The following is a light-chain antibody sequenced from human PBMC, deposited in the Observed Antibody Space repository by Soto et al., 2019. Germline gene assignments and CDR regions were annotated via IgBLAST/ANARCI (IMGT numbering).Light chain of an antibody. CDR2: DNT. V-gene: IGLV1-51*01. CDR1: SSNIGNNW. CDR3: GTWDSSLSTVL. J-gene: IGLJ2*01. Sequence: QSVLTQSPSVSAAPGQKVTISCSGSSSNIGNNWVSWYQQVPGTAPRLLIYDNTKRPSGIPDRFSGSKSGTSATLDITGLQTGDEADYYCGTWDSSLSTVLFGGGTKVTVL.